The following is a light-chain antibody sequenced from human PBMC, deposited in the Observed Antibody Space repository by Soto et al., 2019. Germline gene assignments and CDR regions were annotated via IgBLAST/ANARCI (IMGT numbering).Light chain of an antibody. Sequence: DIQLTQSPSFLSASVGDGVTITCRASQGISSYLAWYQQRPGKAPKLLIYAASTLQSGVPSRFSGSGSGTEFTLTISSLQPEYFATYYCQQFNIYPTCGGGTKVEIK. CDR3: QQFNIYPT. V-gene: IGKV1-9*01. CDR2: AAS. CDR1: QGISSY. J-gene: IGKJ4*01.